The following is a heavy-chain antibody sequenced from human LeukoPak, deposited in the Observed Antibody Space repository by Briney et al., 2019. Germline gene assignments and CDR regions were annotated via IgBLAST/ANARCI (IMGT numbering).Heavy chain of an antibody. CDR3: ARDGDYVWGSYRRKGGFDY. CDR2: INPNSGGT. Sequence: ASVKVSCKASGYTFTCYYMHWVRQAPGQGLEWMGWINPNSGGTNYAQKFQGRVTMTRDTSISTAYMELSRLRSDDTAVYYCARDGDYVWGSYRRKGGFDYWGQGTPVTVSS. D-gene: IGHD3-16*02. J-gene: IGHJ4*02. CDR1: GYTFTCYY. V-gene: IGHV1-2*02.